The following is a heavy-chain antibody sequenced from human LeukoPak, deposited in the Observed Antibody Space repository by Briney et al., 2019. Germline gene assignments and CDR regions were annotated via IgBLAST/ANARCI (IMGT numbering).Heavy chain of an antibody. Sequence: ASVKVSCKASGYTSTSYGISWVRQAPGQGLEWMGWISAYNGNTNYAQKLQGRVTMTTDTSTSTAYMELSSLRSEDTAVYYCATDRLLRPHAFDIWGQGTMVTVSS. V-gene: IGHV1-18*01. CDR2: ISAYNGNT. CDR1: GYTSTSYG. D-gene: IGHD3-22*01. J-gene: IGHJ3*02. CDR3: ATDRLLRPHAFDI.